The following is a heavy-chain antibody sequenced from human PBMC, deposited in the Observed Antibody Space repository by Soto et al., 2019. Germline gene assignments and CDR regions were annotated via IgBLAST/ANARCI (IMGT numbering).Heavy chain of an antibody. J-gene: IGHJ4*02. CDR2: VHYSGST. D-gene: IGHD3-22*01. CDR1: GGSISTYY. Sequence: SETLSLTCTVSGGSISTYYWNWIRQTPGKGLEWIATVHYSGSTYYTPSLKNRVTISADTSNNQFSLRLNSVTAADTAVYYCARQHYYDSSGYYTWNWGQGTLVTVSS. V-gene: IGHV4-59*04. CDR3: ARQHYYDSSGYYTWN.